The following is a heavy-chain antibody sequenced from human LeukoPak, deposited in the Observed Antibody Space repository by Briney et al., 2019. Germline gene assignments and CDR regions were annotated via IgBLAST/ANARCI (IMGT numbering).Heavy chain of an antibody. D-gene: IGHD6-19*01. CDR3: ARLVAGTGFDY. CDR1: GGPIRTYQ. J-gene: IGHJ4*02. CDR2: IHYSGSA. Sequence: SETLSLTCTVSGGPIRTYQWSWIRQPPGKGLEWIGNIHYSGSANYNPSLKSRVIISVDTSKNQFSLKLSSVTAADTAVYYCARLVAGTGFDYWGQGTLVTVSS. V-gene: IGHV4-59*12.